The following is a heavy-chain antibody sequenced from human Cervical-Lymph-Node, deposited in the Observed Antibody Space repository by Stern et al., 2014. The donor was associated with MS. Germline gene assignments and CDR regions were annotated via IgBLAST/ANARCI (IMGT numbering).Heavy chain of an antibody. V-gene: IGHV3-33*01. CDR1: GFTFSNYG. D-gene: IGHD1-7*01. J-gene: IGHJ4*02. Sequence: VQLVESGGGVVQPGRSLRLSCAASGFTFSNYGMHWVRQAPGKGLEWLAVIWYDGNKKYYADSVKGRFTISRDNSKKTLFLQMSSLTAEDTALYYCARGNWNYEGMGYWGQGTLVTVSS. CDR3: ARGNWNYEGMGY. CDR2: IWYDGNKK.